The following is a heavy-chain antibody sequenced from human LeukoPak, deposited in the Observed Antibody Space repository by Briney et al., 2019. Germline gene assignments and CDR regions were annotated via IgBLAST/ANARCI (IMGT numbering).Heavy chain of an antibody. CDR1: GDSISSSSYF. V-gene: IGHV4-39*01. CDR3: ARACSSSWCWFDP. Sequence: SGTLSLTCTVSGDSISSSSYFWGWIRQPPGKGLEWIGSFYYGGSTYYSPSLKSRVTISVDTSKNQFSLKLSSVTAADTAVYYCARACSSSWCWFDPWGQGTLVTVSS. CDR2: FYYGGST. J-gene: IGHJ5*02. D-gene: IGHD6-13*01.